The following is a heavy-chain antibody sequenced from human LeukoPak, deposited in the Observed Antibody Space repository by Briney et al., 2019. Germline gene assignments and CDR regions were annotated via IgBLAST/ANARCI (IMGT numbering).Heavy chain of an antibody. CDR3: AKVKSFGYWFFDL. D-gene: IGHD3-16*01. V-gene: IGHV5-51*01. J-gene: IGHJ2*01. Sequence: RGECLKISCQGSGYSFSTSWIAWVRQAPGKGLQWVGSIYIGDSDPRYGPSFQGHVTMSADKSVNTASLQWSSLQGSDTGIYYCAKVKSFGYWFFDLWGRGTLVAVSS. CDR2: IYIGDSDP. CDR1: GYSFSTSW.